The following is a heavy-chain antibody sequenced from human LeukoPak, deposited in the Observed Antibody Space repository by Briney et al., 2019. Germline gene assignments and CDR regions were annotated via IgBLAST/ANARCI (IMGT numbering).Heavy chain of an antibody. Sequence: GGSLRLSCAASGFNFSIYGMHWVRQAPGKGLEWVTFVRFDQSATVYADSVQGRFAISRDNSKNTVYLQVNSLRVEDTALYFCVKDQGECPGSRCYLRFLEYWGQGTLVIVSS. J-gene: IGHJ4*02. CDR1: GFNFSIYG. CDR3: VKDQGECPGSRCYLRFLEY. V-gene: IGHV3-30*02. CDR2: VRFDQSAT. D-gene: IGHD3-3*01.